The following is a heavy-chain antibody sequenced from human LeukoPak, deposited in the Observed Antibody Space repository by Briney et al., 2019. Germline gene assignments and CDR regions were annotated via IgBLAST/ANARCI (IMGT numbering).Heavy chain of an antibody. V-gene: IGHV3-53*01. Sequence: GGSLRLSCAASGSSVRTGSSYMYWVRQAPGKGLEWVSLIYSGGSTSYADSVKGRFTISSDNSKNTLYLEMSSLRTDDTATYYCARDHDLWGQGILVTVSS. CDR3: ARDHDL. J-gene: IGHJ5*02. CDR2: IYSGGST. CDR1: GSSVRTGSSY.